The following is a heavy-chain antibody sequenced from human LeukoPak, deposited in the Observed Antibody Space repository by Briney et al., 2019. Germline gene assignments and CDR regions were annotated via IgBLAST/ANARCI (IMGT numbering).Heavy chain of an antibody. CDR1: GGSFSGYY. V-gene: IGHV4-34*01. CDR2: INHSGST. J-gene: IGHJ6*03. CDR3: ARAQIPAAGTYYMDV. D-gene: IGHD6-13*01. Sequence: SETLSLTCAVYGGSFSGYYWSWIRQPPGKGLEWIGEINHSGSTNYNPSLKSRVTISVDTSKNQFSLKLSSVTAADTAVYYCARAQIPAAGTYYMDVWGKRTTVTASS.